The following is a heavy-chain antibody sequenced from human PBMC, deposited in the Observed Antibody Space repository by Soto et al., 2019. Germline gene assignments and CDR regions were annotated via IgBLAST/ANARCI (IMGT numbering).Heavy chain of an antibody. CDR3: ARHASSRTSNYDYYAVDV. V-gene: IGHV5-51*01. Sequence: GESLKISCKASGYSFSTYWIGWVRQMPGKGLDWMGVIYPGDSNSRYNPSFQGHVTISADKSISTAYLQWSSLRASDSAIYYCARHASSRTSNYDYYAVDVWGLGTTVTVSS. CDR2: IYPGDSNS. D-gene: IGHD4-4*01. J-gene: IGHJ6*02. CDR1: GYSFSTYW.